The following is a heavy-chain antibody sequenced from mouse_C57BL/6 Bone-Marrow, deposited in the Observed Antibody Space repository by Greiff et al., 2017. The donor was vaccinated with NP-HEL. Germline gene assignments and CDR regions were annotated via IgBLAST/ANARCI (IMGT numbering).Heavy chain of an antibody. Sequence: VQLQQPGAELVKPGASVKLSCKASGYTLTSYLMHWVKQRPGRGLEWIGRIDPNGGGTKYNEKFKSKATLTVDKPSSTAYMQRNSLTSEDSAVYYCARYYYGSSSFDYWGQGTTLTVSS. CDR1: GYTLTSYL. CDR3: ARYYYGSSSFDY. J-gene: IGHJ2*01. CDR2: IDPNGGGT. D-gene: IGHD1-1*01. V-gene: IGHV1-72*01.